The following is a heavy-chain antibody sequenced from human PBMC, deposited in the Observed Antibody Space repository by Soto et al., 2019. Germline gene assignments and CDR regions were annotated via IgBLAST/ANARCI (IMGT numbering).Heavy chain of an antibody. CDR2: ISGSGGST. CDR1: GFTFSSYA. CDR3: AKEAIIYYYDSSGYDAFDI. V-gene: IGHV3-23*01. J-gene: IGHJ3*02. Sequence: GGSLRLSCAASGFTFSSYAMSWVRQAPGKGLEWVSAISGSGGSTYYADSVKGRFTISRDNSKNTLYLQMNSLRAEDTAVYYCAKEAIIYYYDSSGYDAFDIWGQGTMVTVSS. D-gene: IGHD3-22*01.